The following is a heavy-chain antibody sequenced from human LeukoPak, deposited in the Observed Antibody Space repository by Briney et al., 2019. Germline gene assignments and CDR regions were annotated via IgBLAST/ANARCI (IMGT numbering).Heavy chain of an antibody. V-gene: IGHV4-59*01. CDR1: GVSISTYY. J-gene: IGHJ4*02. D-gene: IGHD2-15*01. CDR2: IYYSGST. Sequence: SETLSLTCTVSGVSISTYYWSWIRQPPGKGLDWIGYIYYSGSTNYNPSLESRVTISVDTSKNQFSLKLSSVTAADTAVYYCARVRCSGGSCYDFDYWGQGTLLTVSS. CDR3: ARVRCSGGSCYDFDY.